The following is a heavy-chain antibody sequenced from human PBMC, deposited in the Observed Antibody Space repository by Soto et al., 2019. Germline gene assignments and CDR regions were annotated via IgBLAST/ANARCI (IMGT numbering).Heavy chain of an antibody. Sequence: GGSLRLSCAASGFTFSSYGMHWVRQAPGKGLEWVAVISYDGSNKYYADSVKGRFTISRDNSKNTLYLQMNSLRAEDTAVYYCAKDLLVVKAASEFNHFDAFDIWGQGTMVTVSS. V-gene: IGHV3-30*18. CDR1: GFTFSSYG. CDR2: ISYDGSNK. CDR3: AKDLLVVKAASEFNHFDAFDI. J-gene: IGHJ3*02. D-gene: IGHD2-21*01.